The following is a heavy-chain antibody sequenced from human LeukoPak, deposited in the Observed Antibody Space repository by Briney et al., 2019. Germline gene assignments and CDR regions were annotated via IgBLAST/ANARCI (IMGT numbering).Heavy chain of an antibody. CDR1: GFTFSSYG. CDR3: AKDGSRSFYIGYFAY. V-gene: IGHV3-33*06. D-gene: IGHD3-10*01. J-gene: IGHJ4*02. CDR2: IWDDGSKK. Sequence: GGSLRLSCAASGFTFSSYGMHWVRQAPGKGLEWVAVIWDDGSKKYYADSVRGRFTISRDNSKNTVYLQVNSLRAEDTAVYYCAKDGSRSFYIGYFAYWGQGTLVTVSS.